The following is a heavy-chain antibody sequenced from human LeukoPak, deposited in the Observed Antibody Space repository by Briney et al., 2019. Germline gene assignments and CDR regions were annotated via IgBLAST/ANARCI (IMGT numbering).Heavy chain of an antibody. Sequence: ASVKVSCKASGYTFTSYDINWVRQATGQGLEWMGWMNTNSGNTGYAQKFRGRVTITRNTSISTAYMELSSLRSEDTAVYYCARGPPSLLRGYMDVWGKGTTVTVSS. V-gene: IGHV1-8*03. J-gene: IGHJ6*03. D-gene: IGHD2-15*01. CDR1: GYTFTSYD. CDR3: ARGPPSLLRGYMDV. CDR2: MNTNSGNT.